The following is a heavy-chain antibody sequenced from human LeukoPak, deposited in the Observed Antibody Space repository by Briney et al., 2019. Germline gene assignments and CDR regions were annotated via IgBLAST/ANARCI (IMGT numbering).Heavy chain of an antibody. CDR2: ISSSSSYI. Sequence: GGSLRLSCAASGFTFSSYSMNWVRQAPGKGLEWVSSISSSSSYIYCADSVKGRFTISRDNAKNSLYLQMNSLRAEDTAVYYCARGHRGFRFDYWGQGTLVTVSS. J-gene: IGHJ4*02. CDR1: GFTFSSYS. CDR3: ARGHRGFRFDY. D-gene: IGHD1-14*01. V-gene: IGHV3-21*01.